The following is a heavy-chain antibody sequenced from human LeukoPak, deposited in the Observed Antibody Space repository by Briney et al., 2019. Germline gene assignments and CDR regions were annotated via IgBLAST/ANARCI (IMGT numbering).Heavy chain of an antibody. J-gene: IGHJ4*02. CDR2: INHSGST. CDR3: ARQHGYTSGYFDY. CDR1: GGSFSGYY. V-gene: IGHV4-34*01. Sequence: PSETLSLTCAVYGGSFSGYYWSWIRQPPGKGLEWIGEINHSGSTNYNPSLKSRVTISVDTSRDQFSLKLSSVTAADTAVYCCARQHGYTSGYFDYWGQGTLVTVSS. D-gene: IGHD5-18*01.